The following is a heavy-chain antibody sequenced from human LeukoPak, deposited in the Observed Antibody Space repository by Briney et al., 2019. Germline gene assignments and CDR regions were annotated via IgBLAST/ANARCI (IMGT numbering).Heavy chain of an antibody. D-gene: IGHD6-13*01. CDR3: ARGDKAGLDAFDI. CDR1: GFTFDDYG. V-gene: IGHV3-20*01. CDR2: INWNGGST. Sequence: GSPRLSCATSGFTFDDYGMSWVRQAPGKGLGWVSGINWNGGSTGYADSVKGRFTISRDNAKNSLYLQMNSLRAEDTALYHCARGDKAGLDAFDIWGQGTMVTVSS. J-gene: IGHJ3*02.